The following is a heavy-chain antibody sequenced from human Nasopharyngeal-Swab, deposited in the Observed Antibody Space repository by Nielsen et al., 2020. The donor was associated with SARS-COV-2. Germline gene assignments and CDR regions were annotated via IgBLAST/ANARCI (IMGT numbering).Heavy chain of an antibody. V-gene: IGHV3-23*01. J-gene: IGHJ6*02. CDR1: GFTFSNFA. D-gene: IGHD5-12*01. CDR2: ISGDSDST. CDR3: AKDRDSGDDSEEYYHYYGMDV. Sequence: GKSLKISCAASGFTFSNFAMSWVRQAPGKGLEWVSVISGDSDSTYYTDSVRGRFTISRDNSKNTLNLQMNNLRAEDTAIYYCAKDRDSGDDSEEYYHYYGMDVWGQGAPVTVSS.